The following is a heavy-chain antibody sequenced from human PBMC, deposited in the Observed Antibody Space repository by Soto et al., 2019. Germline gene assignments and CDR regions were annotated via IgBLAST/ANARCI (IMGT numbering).Heavy chain of an antibody. J-gene: IGHJ4*01. CDR2: ISTSGDRT. Sequence: PGGSLRLSCAASGFTFSGYAMTWVRQAPGKGLEWVSVISTSGDRTNYADSVKGRFTISRDNYNNMLYLQMNSLRVEDTAIYYCAFKGTFHSDYWGHGTLVTVSS. V-gene: IGHV3-23*01. CDR3: AFKGTFHSDY. D-gene: IGHD3-10*01. CDR1: GFTFSGYA.